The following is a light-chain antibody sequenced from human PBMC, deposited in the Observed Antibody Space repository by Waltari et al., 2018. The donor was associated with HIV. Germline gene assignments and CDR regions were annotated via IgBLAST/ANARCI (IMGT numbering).Light chain of an antibody. V-gene: IGLV1-47*01. J-gene: IGLJ1*01. CDR3: AAWGDSLTSFV. Sequence: QSVLTQPPSASETPGPRVTISCSGSSPNIGSNYVYWYQHLPGTAPKLLIYRNNQRPSGVPDRFSGSKSGTSASLAISGLRSEDEADYYCAAWGDSLTSFVFGTGTKVTVL. CDR1: SPNIGSNY. CDR2: RNN.